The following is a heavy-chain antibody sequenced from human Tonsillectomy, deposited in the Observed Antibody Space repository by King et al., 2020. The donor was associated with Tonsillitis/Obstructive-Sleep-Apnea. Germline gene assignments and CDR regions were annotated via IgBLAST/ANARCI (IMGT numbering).Heavy chain of an antibody. Sequence: VQLQQWGAGLLKPSETLSLSCAVYGGSFSGYYWSWIRQTPGTGLEWIGEISHSGSTNYNPSLKSRLTISVDTSNNQFSLTLSSGAAADTAVYYCGRGPTHLGYCARASCYDTYFDPWGQGILVTVSS. CDR3: GRGPTHLGYCARASCYDTYFDP. CDR1: GGSFSGYY. CDR2: ISHSGST. D-gene: IGHD2-2*01. V-gene: IGHV4-34*01. J-gene: IGHJ5*02.